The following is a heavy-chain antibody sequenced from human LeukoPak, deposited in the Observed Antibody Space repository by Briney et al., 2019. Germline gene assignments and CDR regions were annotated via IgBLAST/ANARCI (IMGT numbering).Heavy chain of an antibody. Sequence: SVKVSCKASGGTFSSYAISRVRQAPGQGLEWMGRIIPILGIANYAQKFQGRVTITADKSTSTAYMELSSLRSEDTAVYYCALSLYGSGIAPLDYWGQGTLVTVSS. V-gene: IGHV1-69*04. CDR2: IIPILGIA. CDR1: GGTFSSYA. D-gene: IGHD3-10*01. CDR3: ALSLYGSGIAPLDY. J-gene: IGHJ4*02.